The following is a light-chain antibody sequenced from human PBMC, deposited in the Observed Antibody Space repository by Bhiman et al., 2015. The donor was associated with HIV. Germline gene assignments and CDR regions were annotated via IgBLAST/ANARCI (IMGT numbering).Light chain of an antibody. Sequence: QSVLTQPPSVSAAPGQKVTISCSGSSSNIGNNYVSWYQQFPGTAPKLLIYENNKRPSGIPDRFSGSKSGTSATLAITGLQTGDEADYYCATWDTSLITLVFGGGTRLTVL. CDR1: SSNIGNNY. V-gene: IGLV1-51*02. CDR2: ENN. CDR3: ATWDTSLITLV. J-gene: IGLJ2*01.